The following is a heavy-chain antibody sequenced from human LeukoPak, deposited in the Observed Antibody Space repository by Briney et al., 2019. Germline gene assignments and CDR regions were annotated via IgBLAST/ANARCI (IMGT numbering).Heavy chain of an antibody. CDR1: GYTFTTSW. D-gene: IGHD1-26*01. J-gene: IGHJ4*02. Sequence: GESLKISCKGSGYTFTTSWIGWVRQMPGKGLEWMGIIYPGDSDTRYSPSFQGQVTISADKSITSAYLQWSSLKASDTAMYYRARRPTGGGTYYFDYWGQGTLVTVSS. V-gene: IGHV5-51*01. CDR2: IYPGDSDT. CDR3: ARRPTGGGTYYFDY.